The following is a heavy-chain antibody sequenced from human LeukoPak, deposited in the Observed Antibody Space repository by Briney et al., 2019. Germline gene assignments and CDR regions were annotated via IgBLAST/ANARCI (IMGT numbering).Heavy chain of an antibody. CDR2: IHYSGST. Sequence: SETLSLTCTVSGGSISSYYWSWIRQPPGKGLEWMGYIHYSGSTKYNPSLKSRVTISVDTSKNQLSLKLSSVTAADTAVYYCARGAGWYAYWGQGTLVTVSS. CDR3: ARGAGWYAY. CDR1: GGSISSYY. V-gene: IGHV4-59*01. J-gene: IGHJ4*02. D-gene: IGHD6-19*01.